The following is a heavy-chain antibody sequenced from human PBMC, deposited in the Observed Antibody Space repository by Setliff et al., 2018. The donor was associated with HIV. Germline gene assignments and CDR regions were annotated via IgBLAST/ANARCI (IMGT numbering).Heavy chain of an antibody. D-gene: IGHD2-2*01. CDR2: IGSYSGYT. V-gene: IGHV1-18*01. CDR1: HYTLINYG. CDR3: VRGHCNSDKCWYTWFDP. Sequence: ASVKVSCKASHYTLINYGVGWVRQAPGQGLEWMGWIGSYSGYTIYAQKFQDRLTMTTDTSTTTASMELRSLRSDDTAVYYCVRGHCNSDKCWYTWFDPWGQGTLVTVSS. J-gene: IGHJ5*02.